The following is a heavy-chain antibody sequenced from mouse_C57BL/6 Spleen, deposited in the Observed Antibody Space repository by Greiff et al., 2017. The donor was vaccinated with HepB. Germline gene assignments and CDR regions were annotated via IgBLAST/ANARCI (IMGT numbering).Heavy chain of an antibody. J-gene: IGHJ1*03. CDR3: ARPPYYGSYWYFDV. V-gene: IGHV1-64*01. CDR2: IHPNSGST. Sequence: QVHVKQPGAELVKPGASVKLSCKASGYTFTSYWMHWVKQRPGQGLEWIGMIHPNSGSTNYNEKFKSKATLTVDKSSSTAYMQLSSLTSEDSAVYYCARPPYYGSYWYFDVWGTGTTVTVSS. D-gene: IGHD1-1*01. CDR1: GYTFTSYW.